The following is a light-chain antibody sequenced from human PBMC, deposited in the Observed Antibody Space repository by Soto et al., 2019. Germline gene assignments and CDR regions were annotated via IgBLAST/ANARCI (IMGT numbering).Light chain of an antibody. CDR1: SGHSNYA. CDR2: LNSDGSH. Sequence: QLVLTQSPSASASLGASVKLTCSLSSGHSNYAIAWHQQQSEKGPRFLMNLNSDGSHSKGDGIPDRFSGSSSGAERYLTISSPQSEDEADYYCQTWGSGIVVFGGGTKLTVL. V-gene: IGLV4-69*01. J-gene: IGLJ2*01. CDR3: QTWGSGIVV.